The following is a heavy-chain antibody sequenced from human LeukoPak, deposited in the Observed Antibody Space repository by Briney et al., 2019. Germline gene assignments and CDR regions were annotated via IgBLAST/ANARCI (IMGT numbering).Heavy chain of an antibody. J-gene: IGHJ4*02. CDR3: AKDQDSTPGAHQYYFDY. D-gene: IGHD2-2*01. CDR2: ISGSGGST. CDR1: GFTFSSYA. Sequence: PGGSLRLSCAASGFTFSSYAMSWVRQAPGKGLEWVSAISGSGGSTYYADSVKGRFTISRDNSKNTLYLQMNSLRAEDTAVYYCAKDQDSTPGAHQYYFDYWGQGTLVTVSS. V-gene: IGHV3-23*01.